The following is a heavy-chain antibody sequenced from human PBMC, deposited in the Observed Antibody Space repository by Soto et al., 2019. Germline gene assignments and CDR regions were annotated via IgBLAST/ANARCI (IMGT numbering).Heavy chain of an antibody. CDR3: ARDKGRVSLDY. CDR1: GYTFNTYT. CDR2: INAGNGNT. V-gene: IGHV1-3*01. J-gene: IGHJ4*02. Sequence: QVQLVQSGAEVKKPGASVKVSCKASGYTFNTYTMHWVRQAPGQRLEWMGWINAGNGNTKYSQKFQGRVTITRDTSASTAYMELSSLRSEDTAIYYCARDKGRVSLDYWGQGTLVTVSS.